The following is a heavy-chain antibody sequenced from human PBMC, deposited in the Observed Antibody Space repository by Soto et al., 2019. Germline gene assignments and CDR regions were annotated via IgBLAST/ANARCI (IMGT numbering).Heavy chain of an antibody. Sequence: EVQLVESGGGLVQPGGSLKLSCAVSGFTFSSHDMKWVRQAPGKGLEWVAYIHGTRSIIYYADSVKGRFTIYRDNAKNSLYLQRDSLRDEDTALYYCARDARNADYDYWGQGTLVTVSS. V-gene: IGHV3-48*02. CDR1: GFTFSSHD. CDR3: ARDARNADYDY. CDR2: IHGTRSII. D-gene: IGHD3-16*01. J-gene: IGHJ4*02.